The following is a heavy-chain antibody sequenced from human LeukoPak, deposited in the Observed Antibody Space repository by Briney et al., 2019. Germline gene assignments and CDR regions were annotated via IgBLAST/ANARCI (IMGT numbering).Heavy chain of an antibody. J-gene: IGHJ4*02. V-gene: IGHV3-23*01. D-gene: IGHD1-26*01. CDR3: AKAPGGSGSYHYFDY. Sequence: GGSLRLSCATSGFIFSNYAVNWVRQAPGKGLEWVSIISGSGDTTYYADSVKGRFTISRDNSKNTLYLQMNSLRAEDTAVYYCAKAPGGSGSYHYFDYWGQGTLVTVSS. CDR2: ISGSGDTT. CDR1: GFIFSNYA.